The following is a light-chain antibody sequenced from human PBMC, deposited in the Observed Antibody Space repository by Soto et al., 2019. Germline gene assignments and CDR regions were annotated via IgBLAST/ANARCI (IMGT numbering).Light chain of an antibody. CDR1: QGISSY. V-gene: IGKV1-9*01. CDR2: AAS. Sequence: DIQLTQSPSFLSASIRDRVTITCRASQGISSYLAWYQQKPGKAPKLLIYAASTLQSGVPSRFSGSGSGTEFTLTISNLQPEDFATYYCQQLNSYPNTFGQGTKLEI. J-gene: IGKJ2*01. CDR3: QQLNSYPNT.